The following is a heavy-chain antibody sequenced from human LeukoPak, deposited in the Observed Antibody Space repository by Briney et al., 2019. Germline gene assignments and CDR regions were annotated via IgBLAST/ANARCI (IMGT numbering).Heavy chain of an antibody. V-gene: IGHV3-23*01. CDR3: AKGLRTGVGPYMGYHYYMDV. Sequence: GGSLRLSCAASGFTFSSYAMSWVRQAPGKGLKWVSTINDDGAGTYYADSVKGRSTISRDNSYNTVSLQMNSLRDEDTGVYYCAKGLRTGVGPYMGYHYYMDVWGKGATVTVSS. D-gene: IGHD3-16*01. CDR1: GFTFSSYA. J-gene: IGHJ6*03. CDR2: INDDGAGT.